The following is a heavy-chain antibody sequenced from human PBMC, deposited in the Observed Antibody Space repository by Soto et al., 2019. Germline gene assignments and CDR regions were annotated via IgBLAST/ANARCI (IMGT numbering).Heavy chain of an antibody. Sequence: XGTLSLTCAVYGGSFSGYYWSWIRQPPGKGLEWIGEINHSGSTNYNPSLKSRVTISVDTSKNQFSLKLSSVTAADTAVYYCASPAYSYGRYNWFDPWGQGTLVTVSS. D-gene: IGHD5-18*01. J-gene: IGHJ5*02. CDR3: ASPAYSYGRYNWFDP. V-gene: IGHV4-34*01. CDR2: INHSGST. CDR1: GGSFSGYY.